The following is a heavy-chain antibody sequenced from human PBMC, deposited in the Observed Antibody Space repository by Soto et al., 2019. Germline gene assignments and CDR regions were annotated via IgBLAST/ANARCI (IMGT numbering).Heavy chain of an antibody. CDR2: IWYDGSNK. CDR3: ASLLSSRIWSANRDYYYYGMDV. D-gene: IGHD3-3*01. V-gene: IGHV3-33*01. J-gene: IGHJ6*02. Sequence: GGSLRLSCAASGFTFSSYGMHWVRQAPGKGLEWVAVIWYDGSNKYYADSVKGRFTISRDNSKNTLYLQMNSLRAEDTAVYYCASLLSSRIWSANRDYYYYGMDVWGQGTTVTVSS. CDR1: GFTFSSYG.